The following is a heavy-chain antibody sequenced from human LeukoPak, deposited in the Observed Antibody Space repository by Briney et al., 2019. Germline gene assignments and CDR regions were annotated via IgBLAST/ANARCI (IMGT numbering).Heavy chain of an antibody. J-gene: IGHJ6*02. V-gene: IGHV3-53*01. CDR2: IFSGGST. D-gene: IGHD2-15*01. Sequence: GGSLRLSCAASGFTVSSNHMSWVRQAPGKGLEWVSVIFSGGSTYYADSVKGRFTISRDNSKNTLYLQMNSLRAEDTAVYYCARENDMGYCSGGRCYKGYNAMDVWGQGTTVTVSS. CDR3: ARENDMGYCSGGRCYKGYNAMDV. CDR1: GFTVSSNH.